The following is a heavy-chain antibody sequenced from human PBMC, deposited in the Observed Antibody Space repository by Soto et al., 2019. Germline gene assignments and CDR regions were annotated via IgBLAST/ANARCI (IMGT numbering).Heavy chain of an antibody. J-gene: IGHJ6*02. CDR1: GFTFDDYA. CDR2: ISWNSGTI. Sequence: EVQLVESGGGLVQPGRSLRLSCAASGFTFDDYAMHWVRQAPGKGLEWVSGISWNSGTIGYADSVKGRFTISRDNAKNSLYLQINSLRAEDTALYYCAKEKGFGGVRKGMDVWGQGTTVTVSS. V-gene: IGHV3-9*01. D-gene: IGHD3-16*01. CDR3: AKEKGFGGVRKGMDV.